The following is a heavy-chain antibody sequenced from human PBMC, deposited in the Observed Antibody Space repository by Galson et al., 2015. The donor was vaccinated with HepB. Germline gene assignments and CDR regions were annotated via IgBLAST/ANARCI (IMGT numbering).Heavy chain of an antibody. CDR2: VVVVSGNT. J-gene: IGHJ3*02. Sequence: SVKVSCKASGFTFSTSAVQWVRQPRGQRLEWIGWVVVVSGNTNYAEKFHERVTITRDMSTSTAYMELSSLRSEDTAVYYCATPGRPDHDAFDIWGQGTMVTVSS. V-gene: IGHV1-58*01. CDR1: GFTFSTSA. CDR3: ATPGRPDHDAFDI. D-gene: IGHD1-14*01.